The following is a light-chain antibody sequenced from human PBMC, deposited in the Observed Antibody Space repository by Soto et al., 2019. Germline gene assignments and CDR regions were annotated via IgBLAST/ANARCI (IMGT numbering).Light chain of an antibody. CDR2: GAS. CDR3: LHYNNWSPV. V-gene: IGKV3-15*01. J-gene: IGKJ1*01. CDR1: QSVSSN. Sequence: EIVMTQSPATLSVSPGERATLSCRASQSVSSNLAWYQQKPGQAPRLLIFGASTRATGIPARFIGSGSATEFTLTISSLQSEDFAIYYCLHYNNWSPVFDQGTKVELK.